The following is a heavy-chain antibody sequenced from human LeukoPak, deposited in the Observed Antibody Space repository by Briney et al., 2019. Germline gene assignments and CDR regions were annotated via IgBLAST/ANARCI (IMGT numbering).Heavy chain of an antibody. CDR2: INHSGST. CDR3: ARITRIAAARTSRGVYYYMDV. Sequence: SETLSLTCAVYGGSFSGYYWSWIRQPPGKGLEWIGEINHSGSTNYNPSLKSRVTISVDTSKNQFSLKLSSVTAADTAVYYCARITRIAAARTSRGVYYYMDVWGKGTTVTISS. D-gene: IGHD6-13*01. CDR1: GGSFSGYY. V-gene: IGHV4-34*01. J-gene: IGHJ6*03.